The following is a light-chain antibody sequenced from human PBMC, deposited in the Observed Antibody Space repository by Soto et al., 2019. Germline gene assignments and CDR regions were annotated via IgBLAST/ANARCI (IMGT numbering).Light chain of an antibody. CDR2: DAS. CDR3: QQYSNLIT. J-gene: IGKJ5*01. V-gene: IGKV1-33*01. CDR1: QDISNY. Sequence: DIQMTQSPYSLSASVGDRATFTSQASQDISNYLNWYQQKLGKAPKLLIYDASNLETGVPSRFSGSGSGTYFSFTISSLQPEDFATYYCQQYSNLITFGQGTRLEIK.